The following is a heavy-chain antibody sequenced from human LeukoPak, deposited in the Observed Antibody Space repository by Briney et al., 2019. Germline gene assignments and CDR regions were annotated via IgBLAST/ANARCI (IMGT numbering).Heavy chain of an antibody. CDR3: ARYDCTDGSCYTDY. J-gene: IGHJ4*02. Sequence: ASVKVSCKASGGTVTDYGRSWVRQAPRQGLEWVGGIAPQFGTSHYAQKLQGRVTSTADEATNTLYMELRSLRPEDTGVYYCARYDCTDGSCYTDYWGQGTQVTVSS. CDR2: IAPQFGTS. D-gene: IGHD2-15*01. V-gene: IGHV1-69*01. CDR1: GGTVTDYG.